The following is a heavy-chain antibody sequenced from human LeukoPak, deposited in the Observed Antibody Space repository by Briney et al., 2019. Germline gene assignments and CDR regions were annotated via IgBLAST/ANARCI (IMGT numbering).Heavy chain of an antibody. CDR3: VRDDDQYGVDY. D-gene: IGHD1-1*01. CDR1: GFTFTSHW. V-gene: IGHV3-74*01. CDR2: IKSDGTYS. J-gene: IGHJ4*02. Sequence: SGGSLRLSCVASGFTFTSHWMHWVRQAPGKELVCVSRIKSDGTYSDYGDSVRGRFTISRDNAKDTLYLQMNSLRVEDTAVYYCVRDDDQYGVDYWGRGTLVTVSS.